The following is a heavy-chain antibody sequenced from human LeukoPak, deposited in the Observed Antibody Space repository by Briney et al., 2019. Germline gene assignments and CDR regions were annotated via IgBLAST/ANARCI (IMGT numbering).Heavy chain of an antibody. D-gene: IGHD3-22*01. CDR3: ARRHRTSDYYYDSSGTLFDY. Sequence: GGSLRLSCAASGFTFSSYSMNWVRQAPGKGLEWVSSISSSSSYIYYADSVKGRFTISRDNAKNSLYLQMNSLRAEDTAVYYCARRHRTSDYYYDSSGTLFDYWGQGTLVTVSS. V-gene: IGHV3-21*01. J-gene: IGHJ4*02. CDR1: GFTFSSYS. CDR2: ISSSSSYI.